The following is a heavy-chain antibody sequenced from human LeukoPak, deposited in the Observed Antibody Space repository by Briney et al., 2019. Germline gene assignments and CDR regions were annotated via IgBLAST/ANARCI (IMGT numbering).Heavy chain of an antibody. CDR2: IIPIFGTA. Sequence: ASVKVSCKASGGTFSSYAISWVRQAPGQGLEWMGGIIPIFGTANYAQKFQGRVTITADESTSTAYMELSSLRSDDTAVYYCARGRTITGPGGDYWGQGTLVTVSS. CDR3: ARGRTITGPGGDY. V-gene: IGHV1-69*13. J-gene: IGHJ4*02. CDR1: GGTFSSYA. D-gene: IGHD5-12*01.